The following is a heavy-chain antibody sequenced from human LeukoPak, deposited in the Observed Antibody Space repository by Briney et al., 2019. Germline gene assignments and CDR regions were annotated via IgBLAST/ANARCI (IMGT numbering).Heavy chain of an antibody. D-gene: IGHD3-3*01. CDR3: ARARGITIFGVVIISGMDV. J-gene: IGHJ6*02. CDR2: IYYSGST. Sequence: PSETLSLPCPVSGGSISSYYWSWIRQPPGEGLEWVGYIYYSGSTNYNPSLKSRVTISVDTSKNQFSLKLSSVTAADTAVYYCARARGITIFGVVIISGMDVWGQGTTVTVSS. V-gene: IGHV4-59*01. CDR1: GGSISSYY.